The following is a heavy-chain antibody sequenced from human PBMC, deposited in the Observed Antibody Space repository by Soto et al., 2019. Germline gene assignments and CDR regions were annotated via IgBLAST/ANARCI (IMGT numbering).Heavy chain of an antibody. CDR3: AKPYYYGSGTGPDAFEI. J-gene: IGHJ3*02. CDR1: GFTFSIYA. Sequence: EVQLLESGGGLVQPGGSLRLSCAASGFTFSIYAMTWVRQAPGKGLEWVSSISGSGGSTYYADSVKGRFTISRDNSKNTLYLQMNSLRAEDTALYYCAKPYYYGSGTGPDAFEIWGQGTMVTVSS. V-gene: IGHV3-23*01. CDR2: ISGSGGST. D-gene: IGHD3-10*01.